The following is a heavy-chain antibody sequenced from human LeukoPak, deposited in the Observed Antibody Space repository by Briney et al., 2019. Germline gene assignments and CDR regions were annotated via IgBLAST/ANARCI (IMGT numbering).Heavy chain of an antibody. CDR3: AKDRGQGYMDVGVFEY. CDR2: ISGSGGST. D-gene: IGHD2-21*01. Sequence: GGSLRLSCAASGFTFSSYAMSWVRQAPGKGLEWVSAISGSGGSTYYADSVKGRFTISRDNSKNTLYLQMNSLRAEDTAVYYCAKDRGQGYMDVGVFEYWGQGTLVTVSS. V-gene: IGHV3-23*01. J-gene: IGHJ4*02. CDR1: GFTFSSYA.